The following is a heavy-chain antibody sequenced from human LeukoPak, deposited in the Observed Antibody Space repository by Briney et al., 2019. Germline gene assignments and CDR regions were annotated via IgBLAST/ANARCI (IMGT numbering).Heavy chain of an antibody. CDR3: ASPSMTTIAVGIDALDI. J-gene: IGHJ3*02. D-gene: IGHD3-22*01. CDR1: GYTLTGYY. V-gene: IGHV1-2*02. CDR2: INSNSGGT. Sequence: ASVKVSCKASGYTLTGYYMHWVRQAPGQGLEWMGWINSNSGGTNYAQKFRGRVTMTRDTSISTAYMELTRLTSDDTAMYYCASPSMTTIAVGIDALDIWGQGTMLTVSS.